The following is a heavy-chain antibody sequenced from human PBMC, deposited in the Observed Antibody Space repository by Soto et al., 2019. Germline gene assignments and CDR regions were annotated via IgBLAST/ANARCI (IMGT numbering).Heavy chain of an antibody. J-gene: IGHJ4*02. Sequence: QITLNESGPTVVKPTEPLTLTCTFSGFSLTTSGVGVGWVRQSPGKAPEWLAFIYWDDDKRYSTSLKSRLTITKDTSKNQGVLTMANVDPADTATYYCAHRVLRAVFGLVTTTAIYFDFWGQGTPVVVSS. CDR1: GFSLTTSGVG. V-gene: IGHV2-5*02. CDR2: IYWDDDK. D-gene: IGHD3-3*01. CDR3: AHRVLRAVFGLVTTTAIYFDF.